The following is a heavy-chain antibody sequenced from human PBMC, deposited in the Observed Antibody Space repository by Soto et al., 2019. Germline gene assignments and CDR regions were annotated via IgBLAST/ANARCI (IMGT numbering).Heavy chain of an antibody. V-gene: IGHV3-21*01. D-gene: IGHD4-17*01. J-gene: IGHJ3*02. CDR3: ARDDYGGNSRWEDAFDI. Sequence: EVRLVESGGGLVKPGGSLRLSCAASGFTFSSYSMNWVRQAPGKGLEWVSSISSSSSYIYYADSVKGRFTISRDNAKNSLYLQMNSLRAEDTAVYYCARDDYGGNSRWEDAFDIWGQGTMVTVSS. CDR1: GFTFSSYS. CDR2: ISSSSSYI.